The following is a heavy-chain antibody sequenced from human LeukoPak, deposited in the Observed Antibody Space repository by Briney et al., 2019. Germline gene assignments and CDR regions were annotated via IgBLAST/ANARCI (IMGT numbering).Heavy chain of an antibody. J-gene: IGHJ6*02. CDR1: GGSFSGYY. V-gene: IGHV4-34*01. Sequence: SETLSLTCAVYGGSFSGYYWSWIRQPPGKGLEWIGEINHSGSTNYNPSLKSRVTISVDTSKNQFSLKLSSVTAADTAVYYCARLRWTHYYYYGMDVWGQGTTVTVSS. CDR2: INHSGST. D-gene: IGHD4-23*01. CDR3: ARLRWTHYYYYGMDV.